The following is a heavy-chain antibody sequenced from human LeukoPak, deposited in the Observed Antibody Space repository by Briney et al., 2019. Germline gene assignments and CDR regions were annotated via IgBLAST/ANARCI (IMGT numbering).Heavy chain of an antibody. J-gene: IGHJ3*02. V-gene: IGHV4-34*01. CDR2: IDHSGST. D-gene: IGHD1-26*01. Sequence: PSETLSLPCAVYGGSFSGYYWSWIRQPPGKGLEWIGEIDHSGSTNYNPSLKSRVTISVDTSKNQFSLKVSSVTAADTAVYYCAREQIVGATTGALDAFDIWGQGTMVTVSS. CDR1: GGSFSGYY. CDR3: AREQIVGATTGALDAFDI.